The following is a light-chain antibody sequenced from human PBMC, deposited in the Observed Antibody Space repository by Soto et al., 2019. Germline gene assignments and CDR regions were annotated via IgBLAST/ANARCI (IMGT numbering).Light chain of an antibody. J-gene: IGKJ4*01. CDR2: GAS. V-gene: IGKV1-17*03. CDR1: QGISNY. Sequence: DIQMTQSPSAMSASVGDRVTITCRASQGISNYLAWFQQKPGKVPKRLIYGASSLQGGVPSRFSGSGSGTEFTLTIGSLQPEDFATYYCLQHNSYPLTFGGGTKVEIK. CDR3: LQHNSYPLT.